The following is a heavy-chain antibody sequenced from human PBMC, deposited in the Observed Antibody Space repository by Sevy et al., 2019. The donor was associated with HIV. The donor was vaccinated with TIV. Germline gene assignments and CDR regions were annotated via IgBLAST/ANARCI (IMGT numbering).Heavy chain of an antibody. CDR2: IDAGNDDT. D-gene: IGHD7-27*01. J-gene: IGHJ4*02. CDR1: GYTFTGHA. V-gene: IGHV1-3*01. Sequence: ASVKVSCKASGYTFTGHAMHWVRQAPGQSLEWMGWIDAGNDDTKYSQTLQRRVTITRDTSASTVDVELSSLRYEDTAVYYCAREGANWGWYLDSWGQGTLVTVSS. CDR3: AREGANWGWYLDS.